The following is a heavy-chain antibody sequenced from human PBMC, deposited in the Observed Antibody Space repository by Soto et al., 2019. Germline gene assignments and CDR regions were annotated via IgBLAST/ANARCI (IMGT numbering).Heavy chain of an antibody. Sequence: GASLRLSCAASGFAFSSYTMIWVRQAPGKGLEWVSSITISSTYIYYTDSVKGRFTISRDNARNSLYLEMNSLRAEETAVYYCARESEDLTSNFDYWGQGTLVTVSS. CDR3: ARESEDLTSNFDY. V-gene: IGHV3-21*06. CDR2: ITISSTYI. J-gene: IGHJ4*02. CDR1: GFAFSSYT.